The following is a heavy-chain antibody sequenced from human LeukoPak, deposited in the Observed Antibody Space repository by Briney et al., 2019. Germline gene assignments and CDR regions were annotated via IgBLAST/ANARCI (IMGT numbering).Heavy chain of an antibody. V-gene: IGHV3-74*01. J-gene: IGHJ4*01. CDR2: IRGDGGKT. Sequence: GGSLRLYCAASGFTFTNHWMHWVRQVPGKGLAWISRIRGDGGKTNYADSVRGRFTTSRDNAKNLLYLQMDSLGAEDTAVYYCGRDAVLGSGSIDYWGHGVLVAVSS. CDR3: GRDAVLGSGSIDY. CDR1: GFTFTNHW. D-gene: IGHD3-10*01.